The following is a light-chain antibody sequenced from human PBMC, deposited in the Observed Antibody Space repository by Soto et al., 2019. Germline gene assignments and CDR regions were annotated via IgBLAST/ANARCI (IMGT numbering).Light chain of an antibody. Sequence: DVVMTQSPLFLPVTLGQPASISCRSSLSLAYIDGNTYLHWFQQRPGQSPRRLIYNLPSRDSGVPDRFSGSGSGTDFTLKISRVEAEDGGVYYCMQRVHCPPYTFGQGTKLEIK. CDR1: LSLAYIDGNTY. V-gene: IGKV2-30*01. J-gene: IGKJ2*01. CDR3: MQRVHCPPYT. CDR2: NLP.